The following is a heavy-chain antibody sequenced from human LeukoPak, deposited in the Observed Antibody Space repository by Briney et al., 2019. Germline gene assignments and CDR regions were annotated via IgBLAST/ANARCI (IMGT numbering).Heavy chain of an antibody. Sequence: GGSLRLSCAASGFTFSGYSMHWVRQAPGKGLNWVAFTSSDGNNQYYADSVKGRFIISRGNSKNTLYLQVNSLRPEDTAVYYCARAMDTAMGPYFDDWGQGTLVTVSS. CDR2: TSSDGNNQ. J-gene: IGHJ4*02. CDR3: ARAMDTAMGPYFDD. CDR1: GFTFSGYS. D-gene: IGHD5-18*01. V-gene: IGHV3-30*04.